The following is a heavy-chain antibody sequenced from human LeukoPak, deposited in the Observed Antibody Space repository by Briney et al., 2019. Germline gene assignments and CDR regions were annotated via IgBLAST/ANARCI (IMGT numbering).Heavy chain of an antibody. J-gene: IGHJ4*02. CDR2: FSYSGST. V-gene: IGHV4-59*01. D-gene: IGHD1-26*01. CDR1: GVSISTYY. CDR3: ARMYSGTSYYFDY. Sequence: SETLSLTCSVSGVSISTYYWIWIRQPPAKGLELMGSFSYSGSTMYNPSLKSRLTMSVDTSKNQFSLKLSSVTAADTAVYYCARMYSGTSYYFDYWGQGTLVTVSS.